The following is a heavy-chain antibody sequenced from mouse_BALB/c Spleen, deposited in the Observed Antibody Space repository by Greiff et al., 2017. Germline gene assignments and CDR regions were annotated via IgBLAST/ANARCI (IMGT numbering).Heavy chain of an antibody. D-gene: IGHD2-14*01. J-gene: IGHJ2*01. CDR2: ISSGGGST. CDR3: ARHEGYDDYFDY. Sequence: EVKLVESGGGLVKPGGSLKLSCAASGFAFSSYDMSWVRQTPEKRLEWVAYISSGGGSTYYPDTVKGRFTISRDNAKNTLYLQMSSLKSEDTAMYYCARHEGYDDYFDYWGQGTTLTVSS. V-gene: IGHV5-12-1*01. CDR1: GFAFSSYD.